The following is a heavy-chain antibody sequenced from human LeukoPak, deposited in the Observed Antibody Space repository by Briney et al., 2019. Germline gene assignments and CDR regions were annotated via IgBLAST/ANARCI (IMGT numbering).Heavy chain of an antibody. V-gene: IGHV4-39*07. Sequence: PSETLSLTCTVSGGSISSSSYYWGWIRQPPWKGLEWIGSIYYSGSTYYNPSLKSRVTISVDTSKNQFSLKLSSVTAADTAVYYCARPYSSGWCGDYMDVWGKGTTVTVSS. D-gene: IGHD6-19*01. CDR1: GGSISSSSYY. CDR3: ARPYSSGWCGDYMDV. CDR2: IYYSGST. J-gene: IGHJ6*03.